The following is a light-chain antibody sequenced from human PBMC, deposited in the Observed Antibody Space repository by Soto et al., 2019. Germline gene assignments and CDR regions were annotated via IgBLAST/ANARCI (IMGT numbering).Light chain of an antibody. CDR3: GTWDSSLSAGV. J-gene: IGLJ2*01. V-gene: IGLV1-51*01. CDR1: SSNIGNNY. Sequence: QSVLTQPPSVSAAPGQKVTISCSGSSSNIGNNYVSWYQQLPGTAPKLLIYDNNKRPSGIPDRFSGSKSGTSATLGITGLRTGDEGDYYCGTWDSSLSAGVFGGGTKLTVL. CDR2: DNN.